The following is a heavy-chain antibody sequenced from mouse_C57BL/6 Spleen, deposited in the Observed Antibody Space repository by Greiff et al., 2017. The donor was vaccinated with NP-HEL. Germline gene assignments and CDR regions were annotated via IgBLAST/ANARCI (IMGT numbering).Heavy chain of an antibody. Sequence: QVQLQQSGPELVKPGASVTISCKASGYTFTDYYLNWVKQRPGRGLEWIGWLFPGSGSNYYNEKFKGKATLTVDKSSSTDYMLLSIQTSDDSAVDSCASGYYYGSSENYFDYWGQGTTLTVSS. CDR2: LFPGSGSN. CDR3: ASGYYYGSSENYFDY. V-gene: IGHV1-75*01. D-gene: IGHD1-1*01. J-gene: IGHJ2*01. CDR1: GYTFTDYY.